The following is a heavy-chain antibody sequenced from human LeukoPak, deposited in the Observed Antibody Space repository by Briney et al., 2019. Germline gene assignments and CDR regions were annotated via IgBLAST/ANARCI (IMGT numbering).Heavy chain of an antibody. D-gene: IGHD4-17*01. J-gene: IGHJ4*02. CDR1: GYTFTGYY. V-gene: IGHV1-2*02. CDR3: AIGETTVFPVGY. CDR2: NNPNSGGT. Sequence: ASVKVSCKASGYTFTGYYMHWVRQAPGQGLEWMGWNNPNSGGTNYAQKFQGRVTMTRDTSISTAYMELSRLRSDDTAVYYCAIGETTVFPVGYWGQGTLVTVSS.